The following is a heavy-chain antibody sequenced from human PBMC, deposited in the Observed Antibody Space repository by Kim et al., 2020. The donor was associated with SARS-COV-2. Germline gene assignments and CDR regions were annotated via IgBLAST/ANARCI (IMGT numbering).Heavy chain of an antibody. CDR3: ARVGGHYGGNSVAEYFQH. CDR2: IIPIFGTA. D-gene: IGHD4-17*01. CDR1: GGTFSSYA. V-gene: IGHV1-69*13. Sequence: SVKVSCKASGGTFSSYAISWVRQAPGQGLEWMGGIIPIFGTANYAQKFQGRVTITADESTSTAYMELSSLRSEDTAVYYCARVGGHYGGNSVAEYFQHWGQGTLVTVSS. J-gene: IGHJ1*01.